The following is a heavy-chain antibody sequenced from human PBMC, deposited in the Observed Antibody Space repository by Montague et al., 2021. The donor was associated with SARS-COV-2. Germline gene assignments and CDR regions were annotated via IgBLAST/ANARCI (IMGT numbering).Heavy chain of an antibody. V-gene: IGHV4-39*01. CDR3: ASTDYDGSGTYVYNYYTDV. CDR1: GGSISSCHYY. D-gene: IGHD3-10*01. Sequence: SETLSLTCTVSGGSISSCHYYWSRIRQPQGLGLMWVGSNCYSARTNSSPSLTIRITVSVDTSENQLSLRLSSVTAADTSVYYCASTDYDGSGTYVYNYYTDVWGKGTTVTVSS. J-gene: IGHJ6*03. CDR2: NCYSART.